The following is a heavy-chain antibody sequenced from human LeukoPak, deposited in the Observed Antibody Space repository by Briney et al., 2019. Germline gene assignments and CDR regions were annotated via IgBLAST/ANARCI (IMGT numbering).Heavy chain of an antibody. D-gene: IGHD5-18*01. J-gene: IGHJ4*02. Sequence: GGSLRLSCAASGFTFSSYNMNWVRQAPGKGLEWVAVISYDGSNKYYADSVKGRFTISRDNSKNTLYLQMNSLRAEDTAVYYCARAGYSYGHGYFDYWGQGTLVTVSS. CDR1: GFTFSSYN. V-gene: IGHV3-30*03. CDR2: ISYDGSNK. CDR3: ARAGYSYGHGYFDY.